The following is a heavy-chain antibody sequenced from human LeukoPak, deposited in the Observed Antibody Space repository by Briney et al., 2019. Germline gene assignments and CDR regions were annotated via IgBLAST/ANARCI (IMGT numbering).Heavy chain of an antibody. CDR3: ARPFGLAASENWFDP. CDR2: ISTYNGHT. J-gene: IGHJ5*02. D-gene: IGHD6-13*01. CDR1: GYTFTSFG. V-gene: IGHV1-18*01. Sequence: ASVKVSCKASGYTFTSFGISWVRQAPGQGLEWMGWISTYNGHTISAQNLQGRVTMTTDTSTSTAYMELRSLRSDDTAVYYCARPFGLAASENWFDPWGQGTLVTVSS.